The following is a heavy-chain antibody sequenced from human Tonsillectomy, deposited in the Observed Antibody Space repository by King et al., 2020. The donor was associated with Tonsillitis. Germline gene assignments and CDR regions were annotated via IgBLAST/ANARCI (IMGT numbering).Heavy chain of an antibody. CDR1: GGSISSYY. D-gene: IGHD2-2*01. CDR3: ARDPHCSSTSCYRRDHINWFDP. CDR2: IYTSGST. Sequence: VQLQESGPGLVKPSETLSLTCTVSGGSISSYYWSWIRQPAGKGLEWIGRIYTSGSTHYNPSLKSRVTMSVDTSKNQFSLKLSSVTAADTAVYYCARDPHCSSTSCYRRDHINWFDPWGKGTLVTVSS. J-gene: IGHJ5*02. V-gene: IGHV4-4*07.